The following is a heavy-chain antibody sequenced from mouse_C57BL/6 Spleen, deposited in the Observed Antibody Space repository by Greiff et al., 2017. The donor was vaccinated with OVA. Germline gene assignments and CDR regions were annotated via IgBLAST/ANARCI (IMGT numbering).Heavy chain of an antibody. CDR1: GYTFTSYT. Sequence: QVQLKESGAELARPGASVKMSCKASGYTFTSYTMHWVKQRPGQGLEWIGYINPSSGYTKYNQKFKDKATLTADKSSSTAYMQLSSLTSEDSAVYYCARSPNGDYFDYWGQGTTLTVSS. CDR3: ARSPNGDYFDY. CDR2: INPSSGYT. J-gene: IGHJ2*01. D-gene: IGHD4-1*01. V-gene: IGHV1-4*01.